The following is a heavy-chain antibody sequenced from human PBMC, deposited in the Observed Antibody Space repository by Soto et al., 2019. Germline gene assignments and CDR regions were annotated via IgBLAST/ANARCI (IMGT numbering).Heavy chain of an antibody. CDR3: ARVCYGAWTGYYRPQKYYYYGMDV. V-gene: IGHV1-2*02. J-gene: IGHJ6*02. CDR1: GYTFTGYY. D-gene: IGHD3-9*01. CDR2: INPNSGGT. Sequence: ASVKVSCKASGYTFTGYYMHWVRQAPGQGLEWMGWINPNSGGTNYAQKFQGRVTMTRDTSISTAYMELSRLRSDDTAVYYCARVCYGAWTGYYRPQKYYYYGMDVWGQGTTVTVSS.